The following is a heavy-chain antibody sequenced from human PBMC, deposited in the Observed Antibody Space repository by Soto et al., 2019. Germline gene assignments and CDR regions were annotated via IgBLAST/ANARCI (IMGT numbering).Heavy chain of an antibody. V-gene: IGHV3-21*05. D-gene: IGHD6-13*01. J-gene: IGHJ4*02. Sequence: GSLRLSCAASGFTFSSYSMNWVRQAPGKGLEWLSYISGSNTYTDYADSVKGRFTISRDNAKNSLYLQMNSLRADDTAVYYCARSMKAGKNFDDWGQGTLVTVSS. CDR1: GFTFSSYS. CDR3: ARSMKAGKNFDD. CDR2: ISGSNTYT.